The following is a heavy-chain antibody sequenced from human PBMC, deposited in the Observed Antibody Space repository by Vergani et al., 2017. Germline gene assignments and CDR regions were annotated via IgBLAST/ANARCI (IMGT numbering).Heavy chain of an antibody. CDR1: GFTFSSYG. V-gene: IGHV3-33*01. Sequence: VQLVESGGGLVQPGRSLRLSCAASGFTFSSYGMHWVRQAPGKGLEWVAVIWYDGSNKYYADYVKGRFTISRDNSKNTLYLQMNSLRAEDTAVYYCARDRTYYYMDVWGKGTTVTVSS. J-gene: IGHJ6*03. CDR3: ARDRTYYYMDV. D-gene: IGHD1-14*01. CDR2: IWYDGSNK.